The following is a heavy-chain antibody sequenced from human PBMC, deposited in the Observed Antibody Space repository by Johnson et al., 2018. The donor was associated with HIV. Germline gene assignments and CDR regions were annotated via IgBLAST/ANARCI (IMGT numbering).Heavy chain of an antibody. CDR2: IGPAGDT. CDR3: ARELPSYDILTGPGAFDI. CDR1: GFTFSTYD. D-gene: IGHD3-9*01. Sequence: VQLVESGGGLVQPGGSLRLSCAASGFTFSTYDMHWVRQATGKGLEWVSAIGPAGDTYYPGSVKGRFTISRENAKNSLYLQMNSLRAGDTAVYYCARELPSYDILTGPGAFDIWGQGTMVTVSS. J-gene: IGHJ3*02. V-gene: IGHV3-13*01.